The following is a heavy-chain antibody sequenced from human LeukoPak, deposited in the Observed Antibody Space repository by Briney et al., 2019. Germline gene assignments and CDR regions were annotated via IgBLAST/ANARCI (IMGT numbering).Heavy chain of an antibody. V-gene: IGHV1-18*01. CDR3: ARVRDDPRRRGVVY. J-gene: IGHJ4*02. Sequence: ASVNVSCKASGYTFTTYGISWVRQAPGQGLEWMGWISAYNGNTNYAQNLDGRVTITTDTYTSTAYMELRSLRSDDTAVYYCARVRDDPRRRGVVYWGQGTLVIVSS. CDR2: ISAYNGNT. D-gene: IGHD3-10*01. CDR1: GYTFTTYG.